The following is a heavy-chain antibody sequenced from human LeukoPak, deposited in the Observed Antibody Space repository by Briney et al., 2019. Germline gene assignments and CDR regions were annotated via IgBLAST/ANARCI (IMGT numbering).Heavy chain of an antibody. D-gene: IGHD6-19*01. CDR3: ARGSAGHSSGWYAFQI. Sequence: QPGRSLRLSCTASGFTFGDYAMNWVRQAPGKGLEWVSVISYDGSNQYYADSVKGRFTISRDNSESTLYLELNSLRVEDTAVYYCARGSAGHSSGWYAFQIWGQGTVVTVSS. CDR1: GFTFGDYA. V-gene: IGHV3-30-3*01. CDR2: ISYDGSNQ. J-gene: IGHJ3*02.